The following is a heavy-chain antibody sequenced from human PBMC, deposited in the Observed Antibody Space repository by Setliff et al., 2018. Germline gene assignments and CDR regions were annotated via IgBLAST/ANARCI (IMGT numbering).Heavy chain of an antibody. V-gene: IGHV4-34*01. J-gene: IGHJ4*02. Sequence: SETLSLTCAVYGGSFSGYSWTWIRQPPGKGLEWIGDINHSGSTNYSPSLKSRVTISVDTSKNQFSLKLSSVTAADTAVYYCARGSRIAGRAIDFWGQRTLVTVSS. CDR1: GGSFSGYS. D-gene: IGHD6-6*01. CDR3: ARGSRIAGRAIDF. CDR2: INHSGST.